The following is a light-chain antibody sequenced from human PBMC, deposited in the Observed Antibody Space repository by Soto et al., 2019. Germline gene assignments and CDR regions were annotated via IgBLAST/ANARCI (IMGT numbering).Light chain of an antibody. V-gene: IGKV1-5*01. CDR3: QQYNSYLWT. Sequence: DIQMTQSPSTLSASVGDRVTITCRASQSISSWLAWYQQKRGKAPKLLIDDASSLESGVPSRFSGSGSGTEFTHTISSLQPDDFATYYCQQYNSYLWTFGQGTKVEIK. CDR1: QSISSW. J-gene: IGKJ1*01. CDR2: DAS.